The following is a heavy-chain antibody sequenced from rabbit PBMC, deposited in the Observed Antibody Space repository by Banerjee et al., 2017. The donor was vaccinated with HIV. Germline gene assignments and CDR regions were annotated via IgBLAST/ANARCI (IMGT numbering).Heavy chain of an antibody. Sequence: TSSYWICWVRQAPGKGLEWIACIVTSSSGSTYYASWAKGRFTISKTSSTTVTLQMTSLTAADTATYFCAREGYAGDAGGGYPWAFDPWGPGTLVTVS. CDR1: TSSYW. J-gene: IGHJ2*01. D-gene: IGHD8-1*01. CDR2: IVTSSSGST. CDR3: AREGYAGDAGGGYPWAFDP. V-gene: IGHV1S45*01.